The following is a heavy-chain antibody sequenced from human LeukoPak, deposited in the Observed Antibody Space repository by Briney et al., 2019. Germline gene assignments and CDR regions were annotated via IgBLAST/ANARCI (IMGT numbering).Heavy chain of an antibody. CDR1: GFTFSSYW. Sequence: GGSLRLSCAASGFTFSSYWMSWVRQAPGKGLEWVANIKQDGSEKYYVDSVKGRFTISRDNAKNSLYLQMNSLRAEDTAVYYCARASPRWSGYDLHEFDYWGQGTLVTVSS. CDR3: ARASPRWSGYDLHEFDY. CDR2: IKQDGSEK. J-gene: IGHJ4*02. V-gene: IGHV3-7*01. D-gene: IGHD5-12*01.